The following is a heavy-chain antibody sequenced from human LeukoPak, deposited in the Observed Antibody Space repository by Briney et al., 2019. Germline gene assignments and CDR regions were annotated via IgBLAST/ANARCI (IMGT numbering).Heavy chain of an antibody. CDR1: GFTFSSYA. D-gene: IGHD3-10*01. J-gene: IGHJ4*02. CDR3: AKDSDYYGSRGMADY. CDR2: ISGSGGST. V-gene: IGHV3-23*01. Sequence: PGGSLGLSCAASGFTFSSYAMSWVRQAPGKGLEWVSAISGSGGSTYYADSVKGRFTISRDNSKNTLYLQMNSLRAEDTAVYYCAKDSDYYGSRGMADYWGQGTLVTVSS.